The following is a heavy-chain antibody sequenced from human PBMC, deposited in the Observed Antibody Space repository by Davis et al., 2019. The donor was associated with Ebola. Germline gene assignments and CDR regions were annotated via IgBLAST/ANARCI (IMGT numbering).Heavy chain of an antibody. Sequence: PGGSLRLSCAASGFTFSSYGMHWVRQAPGKGLEWVAVISYDGSAKYYADSVKGRFTISRDNSKNTLYLQMNSLRAEDTAVYYCAKEVKGYSYGPAFDYWGQGTLVTVSS. CDR3: AKEVKGYSYGPAFDY. D-gene: IGHD5-18*01. CDR1: GFTFSSYG. V-gene: IGHV3-30*18. J-gene: IGHJ4*02. CDR2: ISYDGSAK.